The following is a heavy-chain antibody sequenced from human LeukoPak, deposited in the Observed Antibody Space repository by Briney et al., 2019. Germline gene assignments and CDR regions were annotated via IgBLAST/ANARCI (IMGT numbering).Heavy chain of an antibody. V-gene: IGHV3-53*01. D-gene: IGHD2-8*01. Sequence: GGSLRLSCAASGFTVSSNYMSWDRQAPGKGLEWVSVIYSGGSTYYADSVKGRFTMSRDNSKNTLYLQMNSLRAEDTVVYYCAKGGLLYLYYFDYWGQGTLVTVSS. CDR2: IYSGGST. CDR3: AKGGLLYLYYFDY. CDR1: GFTVSSNY. J-gene: IGHJ4*02.